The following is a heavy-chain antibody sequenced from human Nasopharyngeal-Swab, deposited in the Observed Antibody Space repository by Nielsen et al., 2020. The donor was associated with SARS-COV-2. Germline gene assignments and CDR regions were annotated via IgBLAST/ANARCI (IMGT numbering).Heavy chain of an antibody. CDR1: GSSSSDNY. CDR3: AGGLVDVNMMLVVIGFSYWLGS. V-gene: IGHV4-34*01. D-gene: IGHD3-22*01. CDR2: INHRGTP. J-gene: IGHJ5*01. Sequence: SDPLSPTFAVHGSSSSDNYWTWTRQPPGKGLEWIGAINHRGTPNNTPSLKSRVTTSPDTSKKQFSLSLGSVTAADTGVYYCAGGLVDVNMMLVVIGFSYWLGSWGRGTLVTVSS.